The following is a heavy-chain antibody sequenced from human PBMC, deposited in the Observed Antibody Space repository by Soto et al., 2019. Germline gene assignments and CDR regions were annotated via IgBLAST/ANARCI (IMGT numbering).Heavy chain of an antibody. Sequence: VESLRVWWRGAWERCVGYGGSWVRQITGKGLEWMGRIDPSDSYTNYSPSFQGHVTISADKSISTAYLQWSSLKASDTAMYYCGKLKAADENTALSCHSCGTAPPVTAFQ. J-gene: IGHJ1*01. CDR1: WERCVGYG. CDR3: GKLKAADENTALSCHSCGTAPPVTAFQ. V-gene: IGHV5-10-1*01. D-gene: IGHD1-1*01. CDR2: IDPSDSYT.